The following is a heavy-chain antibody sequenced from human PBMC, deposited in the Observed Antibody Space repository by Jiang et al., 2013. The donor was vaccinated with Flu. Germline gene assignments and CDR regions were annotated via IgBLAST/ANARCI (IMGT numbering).Heavy chain of an antibody. CDR2: VSAYNGNT. V-gene: IGHV1-18*04. J-gene: IGHJ4*02. Sequence: AEVKKPGASVKVSCKPSGYTFTSYGISWVRQAPGQGLEWMGWVSAYNGNTIYAQKFQGRVSMTTDTSTSTAYMELRSLTSDDTAVYYCARAILGTASYFDYWGQGTLVTVSS. CDR1: GYTFTSYG. D-gene: IGHD1-1*01. CDR3: ARAILGTASYFDY.